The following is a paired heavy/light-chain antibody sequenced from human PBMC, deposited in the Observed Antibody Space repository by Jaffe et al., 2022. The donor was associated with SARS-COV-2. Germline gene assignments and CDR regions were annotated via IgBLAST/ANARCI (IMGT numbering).Light chain of an antibody. CDR2: DAS. V-gene: IGKV3D-20*01. J-gene: IGKJ2*01. Sequence: EIVLTQSPATLSLSPGERATLSCGASQSVSNNYLAWYQQKPGLAPRLLIYDASSRATGIPDRFSGSGSGTDFTLTISRLEPEDFAVYSCQQYGGSPITFGQGTKLEIK. CDR1: QSVSNNY. CDR3: QQYGGSPIT.
Heavy chain of an antibody. CDR3: ARGNYDFWTANPSNWLDP. Sequence: QVQLQESGPGLVKPSQTLSLTCTVSGGSISSGSYYWTWIRQPAGKGLEWIGRIHTSGSTNYNPSLKSRVTISVDTSKNQFSLKVTFVTAADTAIYYCARGNYDFWTANPSNWLDPWGQGAQVTVSS. CDR2: IHTSGST. CDR1: GGSISSGSYY. V-gene: IGHV4-61*02. D-gene: IGHD3-3*01. J-gene: IGHJ5*02.